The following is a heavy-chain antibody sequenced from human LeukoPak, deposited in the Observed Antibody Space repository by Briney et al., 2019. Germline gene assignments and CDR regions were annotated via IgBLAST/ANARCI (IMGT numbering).Heavy chain of an antibody. V-gene: IGHV5-51*01. CDR1: GYSFTSYW. J-gene: IGHJ3*02. D-gene: IGHD2-2*01. CDR3: ARPSLVVPAAIEEDLAFDI. Sequence: GESLKISCKGSGYSFTSYWIGWVRQMPGKGLEWMGIIYPGDSDTRYSPSFQGQVTISADKSISTAYLQWSSLKASDTAMYYCARPSLVVPAAIEEDLAFDIWGQGTMVTVSS. CDR2: IYPGDSDT.